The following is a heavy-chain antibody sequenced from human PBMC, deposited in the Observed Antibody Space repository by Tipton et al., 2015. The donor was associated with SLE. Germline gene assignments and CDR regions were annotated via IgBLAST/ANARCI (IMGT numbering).Heavy chain of an antibody. CDR3: ARGDGYSGGWYFDL. CDR1: GGSISSYY. CDR2: IYYSGST. Sequence: TLSLTCTVSGGSISSYYWSWIRQPPGKGLEWIGYIYYSGSTNYNPSLKSRVTISVDTSKNQFSLKLSSVTAADTAVYYCARGDGYSGGWYFDLWGRGTLVTVSS. J-gene: IGHJ2*01. V-gene: IGHV4-59*01. D-gene: IGHD5-24*01.